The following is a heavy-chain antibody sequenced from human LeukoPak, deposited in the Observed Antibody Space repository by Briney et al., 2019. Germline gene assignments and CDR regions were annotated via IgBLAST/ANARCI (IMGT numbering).Heavy chain of an antibody. CDR1: GGSISNYS. CDR2: IYASGST. V-gene: IGHV4-4*07. J-gene: IGHJ4*02. CDR3: ARTSARGAQFDY. Sequence: SETLSLTCTVSGGSISNYSWSWIRQPAGMGLEWIGRIYASGSTNYNPSLKSRVTMSVDTSNNQFSLNLSSVTAADTAVYYCARTSARGAQFDYWGQGTLVTVSS. D-gene: IGHD3-10*01.